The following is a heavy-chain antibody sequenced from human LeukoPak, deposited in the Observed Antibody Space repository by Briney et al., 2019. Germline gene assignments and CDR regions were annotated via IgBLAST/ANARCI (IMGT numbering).Heavy chain of an antibody. V-gene: IGHV3-21*01. J-gene: IGHJ4*02. CDR2: ISSSSSYI. D-gene: IGHD3-10*01. Sequence: GGSLRLSCAASGFTFSSYSMNWVRQAPGKGLEWVSSISSSSSYIYYADSVKGRFTISRDNAKNSLYLQMNSLRAEDTAVYYCARGGMVRGVTIFDYWGQGTLVTVSS. CDR1: GFTFSSYS. CDR3: ARGGMVRGVTIFDY.